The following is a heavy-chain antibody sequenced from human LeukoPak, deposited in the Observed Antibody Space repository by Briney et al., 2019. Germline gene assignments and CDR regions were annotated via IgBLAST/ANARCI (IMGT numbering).Heavy chain of an antibody. J-gene: IGHJ4*02. D-gene: IGHD2-15*01. CDR3: AKCRSFVVVAPATGIDY. V-gene: IGHV3-23*01. Sequence: GGSLRLSCAASGFTFSNYAMSWVRQAPGKGLEWVLGISNNGSSISYAASVKGRFTISRDNSKDILYLQMNNLRAEDTALYYCAKCRSFVVVAPATGIDYWGQGTLVTVSS. CDR2: ISNNGSSI. CDR1: GFTFSNYA.